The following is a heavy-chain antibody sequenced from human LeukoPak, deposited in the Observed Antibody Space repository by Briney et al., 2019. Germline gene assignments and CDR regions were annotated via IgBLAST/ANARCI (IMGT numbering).Heavy chain of an antibody. V-gene: IGHV3-48*04. D-gene: IGHD3-22*01. CDR3: AKNFYDNGDSYERGAFDI. CDR1: GLSFRSYS. CDR2: ISSTSSTI. J-gene: IGHJ3*02. Sequence: GGSLRLSCVASGLSFRSYSMNWVRQAPGKGLEWVSYISSTSSTIYYADSVEGRFTISRDNAKKSLYLQMNSLRAEDTAVYYCAKNFYDNGDSYERGAFDIWGQGTMVTVSS.